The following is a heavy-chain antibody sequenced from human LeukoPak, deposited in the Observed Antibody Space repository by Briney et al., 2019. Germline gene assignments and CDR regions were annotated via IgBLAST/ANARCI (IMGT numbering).Heavy chain of an antibody. CDR3: TSGYSFPAPLDY. Sequence: GGSLRLFCAASGFTFSNAWMSWVRQAPGKGLEWVGRIKSKTDGGTTDYAAPVKGRFTISRDDSKNTLYLQMNSLKTEDTAVYYCTSGYSFPAPLDYWGQGTLVTVSS. CDR2: IKSKTDGGTT. V-gene: IGHV3-15*01. CDR1: GFTFSNAW. J-gene: IGHJ4*02. D-gene: IGHD5-18*01.